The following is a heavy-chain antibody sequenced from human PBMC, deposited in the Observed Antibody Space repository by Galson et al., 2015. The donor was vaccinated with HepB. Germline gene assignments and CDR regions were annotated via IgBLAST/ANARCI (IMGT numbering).Heavy chain of an antibody. CDR1: GFSFTRYA. J-gene: IGHJ6*02. V-gene: IGHV4-34*01. D-gene: IGHD6-19*01. Sequence: LRLSCAASGFSFTRYAMTWIRQPPGKGLEWIGEINHSGRTNYNLSLKSRVTISVDTSKNQLSLNLSSLTAADTAVYYCARDRRLLYYYYNGMDVWGQGTTVTVSS. CDR2: INHSGRT. CDR3: ARDRRLLYYYYNGMDV.